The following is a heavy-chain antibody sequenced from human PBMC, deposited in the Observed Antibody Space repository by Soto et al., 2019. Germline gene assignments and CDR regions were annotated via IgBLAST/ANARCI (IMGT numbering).Heavy chain of an antibody. CDR3: AREKSIAAAGLPGY. CDR2: INPNSGGT. V-gene: IGHV1-2*02. Sequence: ASVKVSCKASGYTFTGYYMHWVRQAPGQGLEWMGWINPNSGGTNYAQKFQGRVTMIRDTSISTAYMELSRLRSDDTAVYYCAREKSIAAAGLPGYWGQGTLVTVSS. J-gene: IGHJ4*02. D-gene: IGHD6-13*01. CDR1: GYTFTGYY.